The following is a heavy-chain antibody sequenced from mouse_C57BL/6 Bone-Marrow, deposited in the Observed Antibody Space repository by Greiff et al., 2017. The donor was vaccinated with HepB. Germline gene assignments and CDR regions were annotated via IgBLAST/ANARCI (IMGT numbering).Heavy chain of an antibody. V-gene: IGHV14-4*01. D-gene: IGHD2-3*01. CDR3: TASGYCMDY. J-gene: IGHJ4*01. Sequence: EVQLQQSGAELVRPGASVKLSCTASGFNIKDDYMHWVQQRPEQGLEWIGWIDPENGDTEYASKFQGKANITADTSSHADYLQLSSLTAEDTAVYYCTASGYCMDYWGQGTSVTVSS. CDR2: IDPENGDT. CDR1: GFNIKDDY.